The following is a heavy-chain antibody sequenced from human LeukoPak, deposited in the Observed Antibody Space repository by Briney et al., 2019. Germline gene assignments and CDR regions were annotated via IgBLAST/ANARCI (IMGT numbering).Heavy chain of an antibody. CDR2: INSAGSTI. J-gene: IGHJ4*02. D-gene: IGHD3-9*01. Sequence: GGSLRLSCAASGFTFSSYEMNWVRQAPGKGLEWVSYINSAGSTIYYADSVKGRFTISRDNAKNSLYLQVNSLRAEDTAVYYCARGQYCDILTGYYGPPFDYWGQGTLITVSS. V-gene: IGHV3-48*03. CDR3: ARGQYCDILTGYYGPPFDY. CDR1: GFTFSSYE.